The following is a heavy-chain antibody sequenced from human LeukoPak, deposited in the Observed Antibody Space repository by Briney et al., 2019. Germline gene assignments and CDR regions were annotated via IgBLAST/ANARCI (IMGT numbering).Heavy chain of an antibody. CDR1: GFTSSSYW. CDR3: AKDSTVSGSYYGMDI. CDR2: ISGSGSTT. J-gene: IGHJ6*02. Sequence: PGGSLRLSCEASGFTSSSYWMHWVRQAPGKGLVWVSSISGSGSTTYFADSVKGRFTISRDNSKNTLYLQMSSLRAEDTAIYYCAKDSTVSGSYYGMDIWGQGTTVTVSS. V-gene: IGHV3-23*01. D-gene: IGHD3-22*01.